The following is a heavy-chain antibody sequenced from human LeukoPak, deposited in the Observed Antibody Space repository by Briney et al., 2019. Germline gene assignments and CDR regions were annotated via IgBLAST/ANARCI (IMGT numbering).Heavy chain of an antibody. CDR1: GFTFDDYA. CDR2: ISWNSGSI. V-gene: IGHV3-9*01. J-gene: IGHJ5*02. CDR3: ARVMWSDNGRGNNWFDP. D-gene: IGHD2-21*01. Sequence: GRSLRLSCAASGFTFDDYAMHWVRQAPGKGLEWVSGISWNSGSIGYADSVKGRFTISSDTSINTLYLQMNSLRAEDTAVYYCARVMWSDNGRGNNWFDPWGQGTLVTVSS.